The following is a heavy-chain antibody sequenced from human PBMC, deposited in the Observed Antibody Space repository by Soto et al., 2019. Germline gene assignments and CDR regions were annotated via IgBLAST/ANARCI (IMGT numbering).Heavy chain of an antibody. D-gene: IGHD6-13*01. Sequence: QVQLVQSGAEVKKPGSSVKVSCKASGGTFSSYAISWVRQAPGQGLEWMGGIIPIFGTANYAQKFQGRVTITADESTSTAYMELSSLRPEDTAVYYCARDRPIGRDIAAPFDPWGQGTLVTVSS. J-gene: IGHJ5*02. CDR3: ARDRPIGRDIAAPFDP. CDR1: GGTFSSYA. CDR2: IIPIFGTA. V-gene: IGHV1-69*01.